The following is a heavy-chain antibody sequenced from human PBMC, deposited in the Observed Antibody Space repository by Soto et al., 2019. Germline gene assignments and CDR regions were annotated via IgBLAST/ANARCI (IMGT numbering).Heavy chain of an antibody. V-gene: IGHV4-61*01. CDR2: IYYSGST. Sequence: QVQLQESGPGLVKPSETLSLTCTVSGGSVSSGSYYWRWIRQPPGKGLEWIGYIYYSGSTNYNPSLKSRVTISVDTSKNQFSLKLSAVTAADTAVYYCASYSRTVYYYYYYGMDVWGQGTTVTVSS. CDR3: ASYSRTVYYYYYYGMDV. J-gene: IGHJ6*02. D-gene: IGHD4-17*01. CDR1: GGSVSSGSYY.